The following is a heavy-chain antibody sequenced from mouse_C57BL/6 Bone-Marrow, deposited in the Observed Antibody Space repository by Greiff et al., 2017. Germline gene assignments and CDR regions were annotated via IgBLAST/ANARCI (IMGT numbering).Heavy chain of an antibody. CDR2: IIPNYGST. J-gene: IGHJ2*01. D-gene: IGHD4-1*01. CDR3: ARGGLGRRMGY. CDR1: GYSFTDYN. V-gene: IGHV1-39*01. Sequence: VHVKQSGPELMKPGASVKISCKATGYSFTDYNINWVKQSNGNSLEWIGVIIPNYGSTSYNQKFKGKATLTVDQSSSTADMQLNSLTSEDAAVYYCARGGLGRRMGYWGQGTTLTVSS.